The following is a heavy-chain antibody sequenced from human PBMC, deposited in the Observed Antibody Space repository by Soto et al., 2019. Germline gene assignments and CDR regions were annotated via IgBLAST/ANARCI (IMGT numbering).Heavy chain of an antibody. D-gene: IGHD3-9*01. Sequence: PVVSLILSCSSSVFTFISYSISWFRQAPVNWLEWVSAISGSGGSTYYAYSVKVRFTISRYNSKNTLYLQMNSLRAEDTAVYYCAKPLIGSYDILNGKDKVDDFDIWGQGKMVTVSS. CDR2: ISGSGGST. CDR1: VFTFISYS. CDR3: AKPLIGSYDILNGKDKVDDFDI. V-gene: IGHV3-23*01. J-gene: IGHJ3*02.